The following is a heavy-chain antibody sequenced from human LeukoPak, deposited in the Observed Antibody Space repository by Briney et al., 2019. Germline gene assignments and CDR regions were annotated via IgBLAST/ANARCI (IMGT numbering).Heavy chain of an antibody. J-gene: IGHJ4*02. CDR2: IYTSGST. CDR1: GGSISSYY. V-gene: IGHV4-4*07. D-gene: IGHD2-2*01. CDR3: ARVALGYCSSTSCPPFDY. Sequence: SETLSLTCTVSGGSISSYYWSWIRQPAGKGLEWIGRIYTSGSTNYNPSLKSRVTMSVDTSKNQFSLKLSSVTAADTAVYYCARVALGYCSSTSCPPFDYWGQGTLVTVSS.